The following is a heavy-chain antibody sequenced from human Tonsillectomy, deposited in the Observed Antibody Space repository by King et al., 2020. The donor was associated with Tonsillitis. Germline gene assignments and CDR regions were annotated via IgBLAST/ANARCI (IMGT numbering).Heavy chain of an antibody. J-gene: IGHJ4*02. CDR1: GFTFDDYA. Sequence: VQLVESGGGLVQPGRSLRLSCAASGFTFDDYAMHWVRQGPGKGLEWVSSISWNSGIIDHADSVKGRFTISRDNAKNYLHLQMNSLRAEDTALYYCVKSIDSSSWGVPQTAFDYWGQGTQVFVSS. D-gene: IGHD6-6*01. CDR2: ISWNSGII. V-gene: IGHV3-9*01. CDR3: VKSIDSSSWGVPQTAFDY.